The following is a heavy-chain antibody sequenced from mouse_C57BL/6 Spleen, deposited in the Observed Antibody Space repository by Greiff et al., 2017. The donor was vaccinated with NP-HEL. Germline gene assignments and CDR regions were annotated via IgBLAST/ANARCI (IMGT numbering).Heavy chain of an antibody. V-gene: IGHV1-76*01. J-gene: IGHJ3*01. CDR2: IYPGSGNT. CDR3: AREEEGYSPLFAY. Sequence: VQLQQSGAELVRPGASVKLSCKASGYTFTDYYINWVKQRPGQGLEWIARIYPGSGNTYYNEKFKGKATLTAEKSSSTAYMQLSSLTSEDSAVYFCAREEEGYSPLFAYWGQGTLVTVSA. CDR1: GYTFTDYY. D-gene: IGHD2-12*01.